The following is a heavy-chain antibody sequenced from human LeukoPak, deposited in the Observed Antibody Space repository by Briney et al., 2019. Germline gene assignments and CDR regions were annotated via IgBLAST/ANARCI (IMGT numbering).Heavy chain of an antibody. Sequence: SETLSLTCTVSGGSISSSSYYWGRIRQPPGKGLEWIGSIYYSGSTYYNPSLKGRVTISVDTSKNQFSLKLSSVTAADTAVYYCASRFSYRGYLYYFDYWGQGTLVTVSS. J-gene: IGHJ4*02. CDR2: IYYSGST. CDR1: GGSISSSSYY. D-gene: IGHD5-18*01. V-gene: IGHV4-39*01. CDR3: ASRFSYRGYLYYFDY.